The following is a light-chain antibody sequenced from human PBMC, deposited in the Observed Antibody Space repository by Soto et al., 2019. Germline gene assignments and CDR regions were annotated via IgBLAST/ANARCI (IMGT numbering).Light chain of an antibody. V-gene: IGKV3-20*01. CDR2: GAS. CDR1: ESVSSNY. Sequence: EIVLTQSPGTLSLSPGERATLSCRASESVSSNYLAWYQRTPGQAPRLLIYGASSSATDIPYRFSGSASGTDFTLTITRLEPEDFAVYYSQQYGSSPPTFRQGPKVEIK. J-gene: IGKJ1*01. CDR3: QQYGSSPPT.